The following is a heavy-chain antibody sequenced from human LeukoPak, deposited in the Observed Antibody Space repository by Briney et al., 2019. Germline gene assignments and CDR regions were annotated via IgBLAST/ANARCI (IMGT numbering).Heavy chain of an antibody. CDR2: IHPSGML. CDR1: GASFNSDDQY. D-gene: IGHD3-22*01. J-gene: IGHJ4*02. Sequence: KPSQTLSLTCTVSGASFNSDDQYWNWIRRSPGKGLGWIGSIHPSGMLYNNPSLESRVTMSRDTSKNQFSLNLNSVTAADTAVYFCSRGLDSRKLGYWGQGTLVTVSS. V-gene: IGHV4-31*03. CDR3: SRGLDSRKLGY.